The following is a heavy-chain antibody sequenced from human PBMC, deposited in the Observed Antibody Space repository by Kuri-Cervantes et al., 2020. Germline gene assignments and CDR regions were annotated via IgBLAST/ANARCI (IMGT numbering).Heavy chain of an antibody. D-gene: IGHD3-10*01. V-gene: IGHV1-69*05. CDR3: ARDEFYGSGSHYNH. CDR1: GYTFTNYY. CDR2: IIPIFGAT. J-gene: IGHJ5*02. Sequence: SVKVSCKASGYTFTNYYMHWVRQAPGQGLEWMGGIIPIFGATNYAQKFQGRVTISTDESTNTAYMELSSLRSEDTAVYYCARDEFYGSGSHYNHWGQGTLVPSPQ.